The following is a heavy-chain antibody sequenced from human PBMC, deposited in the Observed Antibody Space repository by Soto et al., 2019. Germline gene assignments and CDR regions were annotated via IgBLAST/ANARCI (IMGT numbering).Heavy chain of an antibody. J-gene: IGHJ4*02. Sequence: ASVKVSCKASGYTFTSYGISWVRQAPGQGLEWMGWISAYNGNTNYAQKLQGRVTMTTDTSTSTAYMELRSLRSDDTAVYYCARDIGIAVAGPFGYWGQGTLVTVSS. CDR1: GYTFTSYG. CDR2: ISAYNGNT. CDR3: ARDIGIAVAGPFGY. V-gene: IGHV1-18*04. D-gene: IGHD6-19*01.